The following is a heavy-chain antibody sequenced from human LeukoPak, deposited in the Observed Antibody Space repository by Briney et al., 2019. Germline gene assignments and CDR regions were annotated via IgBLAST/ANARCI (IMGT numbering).Heavy chain of an antibody. D-gene: IGHD6-13*01. CDR1: GYSISISNW. J-gene: IGHJ6*02. CDR2: IYYSGNT. V-gene: IGHV4-28*01. CDR3: ARHVHSSTWADYYGMDV. Sequence: SDTLSLTCAVSGYSISISNWWGWIRQPPGKGLEWIGYIYYSGNTYYNPSLKSRITISVDTSKNQFSLSLSSVTAADTAVYYCARHVHSSTWADYYGMDVWGQGTTVTVSS.